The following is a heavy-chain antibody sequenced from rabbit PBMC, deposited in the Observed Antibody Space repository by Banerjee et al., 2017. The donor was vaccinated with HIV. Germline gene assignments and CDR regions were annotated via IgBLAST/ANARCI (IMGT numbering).Heavy chain of an antibody. J-gene: IGHJ4*01. CDR2: IYPDYGGT. V-gene: IGHV1S47*01. CDR1: GIDFSSYG. D-gene: IGHD1-1*01. CDR3: ASSYAVSSGYYTHNL. Sequence: QEQLVESGGGLVTLGGSLKLSCKASGIDFSSYGISWVRQAPGKGLEWIAYIYPDYGGTDYASWVNGRFTISLDNAQNTVFLQMTSLTAADTATYFCASSYAVSSGYYTHNLWGPGTLVTVS.